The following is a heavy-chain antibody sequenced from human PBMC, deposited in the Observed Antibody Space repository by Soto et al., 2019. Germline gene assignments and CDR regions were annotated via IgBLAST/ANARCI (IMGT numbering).Heavy chain of an antibody. Sequence: PVGSLMLSCAASGFTLGSYGMTWVRQAPGKGLEWVANIKQDGSEKYYVDCVKGRFTISRDNAKNSLYLQMNSLRAEDTAVYYCARRLAAGSGYFDYWGQGTLVTVSS. CDR1: GFTLGSYG. V-gene: IGHV3-7*01. CDR3: ARRLAAGSGYFDY. J-gene: IGHJ4*02. CDR2: IKQDGSEK. D-gene: IGHD6-13*01.